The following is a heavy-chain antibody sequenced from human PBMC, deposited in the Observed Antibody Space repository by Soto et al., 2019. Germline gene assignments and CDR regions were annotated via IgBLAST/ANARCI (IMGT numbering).Heavy chain of an antibody. D-gene: IGHD3-22*01. CDR2: ISYDGSNK. J-gene: IGHJ4*02. CDR1: GFTFSSYA. CDR3: ARCRPGSGYYY. V-gene: IGHV3-30-3*01. Sequence: QVQLVESGGGVVQPGRSLRLSCAASGFTFSSYAMHWVRQAPGKGLEWVAVISYDGSNKYYADSVKGRFTISRDNAKNSLYLQMTSLRAEDTAVYYCARCRPGSGYYYWGQGTLVTVSS.